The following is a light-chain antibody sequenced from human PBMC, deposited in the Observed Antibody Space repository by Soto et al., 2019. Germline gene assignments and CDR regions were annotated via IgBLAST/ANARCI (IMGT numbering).Light chain of an antibody. V-gene: IGLV2-23*01. CDR1: SNDVWRYNL. CDR3: CAYAGSGTVV. CDR2: EAT. J-gene: IGLJ3*02. Sequence: QSVLTQPASVSGSPEQSITISCTGTSNDVWRYNLVSWYQQHPGKAPKVMIDEATKRPSGVSNRFSGSKSGNTASLTISGLQAEDEADYYCCAYAGSGTVVFCGGTKLTVL.